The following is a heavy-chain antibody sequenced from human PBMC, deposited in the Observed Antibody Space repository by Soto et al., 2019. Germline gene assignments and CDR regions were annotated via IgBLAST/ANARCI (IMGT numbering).Heavy chain of an antibody. CDR3: AREGCVGVAGSSAFEM. V-gene: IGHV1-2*02. CDR1: GYPVTAYY. D-gene: IGHD3-3*01. Sequence: QLHLVQSGAVVKKTGASVTVSCSASGYPVTAYYMHWVRQAPGRGLVWMGGINPATGAAKYTQTFQGRVPMPWGTSTCTAFMELSGLTSEDTAVFFCAREGCVGVAGSSAFEMWGQGTLVTVSS. CDR2: INPATGAA. J-gene: IGHJ3*02.